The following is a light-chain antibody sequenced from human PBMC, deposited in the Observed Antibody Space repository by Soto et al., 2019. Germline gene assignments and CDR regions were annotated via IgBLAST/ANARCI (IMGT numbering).Light chain of an antibody. J-gene: IGLJ2*01. Sequence: QSALTQPPSASGSPGQSVTISCTGTSSDVGGYTFVSWYQQYPGKAPKLMISEVSKRPSGVPDRFSGSKSGNTASLTVSGLQADDEADYYCSSYAGSNILVFGGGTKLTVL. CDR1: SSDVGGYTF. CDR3: SSYAGSNILV. CDR2: EVS. V-gene: IGLV2-8*01.